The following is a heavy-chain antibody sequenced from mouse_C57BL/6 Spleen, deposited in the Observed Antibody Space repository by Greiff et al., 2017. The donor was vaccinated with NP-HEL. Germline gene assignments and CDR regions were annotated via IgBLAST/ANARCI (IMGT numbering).Heavy chain of an antibody. CDR2: INPNYGTT. Sequence: VQLQQSGPELVKPGASVKISCKASGYSFTDYNMNWVKQSNGKSLEWIGVINPNYGTTSYNQKFKGKATLTVDQSSSTAYMQLNSLTSADSAVYYCAREDYYYGSSFSYYFDYWGQGTTLTVSS. CDR3: AREDYYYGSSFSYYFDY. J-gene: IGHJ2*01. CDR1: GYSFTDYN. D-gene: IGHD1-1*01. V-gene: IGHV1-39*01.